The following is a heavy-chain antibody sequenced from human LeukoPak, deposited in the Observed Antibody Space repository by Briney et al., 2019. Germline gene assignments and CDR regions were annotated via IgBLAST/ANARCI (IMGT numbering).Heavy chain of an antibody. D-gene: IGHD3-22*01. J-gene: IGHJ3*02. CDR1: GGSFSGYY. V-gene: IGHV4-34*01. CDR3: ARGRYYYDSSGSIGAFDI. CDR2: INHSGST. Sequence: SETLSLTCAVYGGSFSGYYWSWIRQPPGKGLEWIGEINHSGSTNYNPSLKSRVTIPVDTSKNQFSLKLSSVTAADTAVYYCARGRYYYDSSGSIGAFDIWGQGTMVTVSS.